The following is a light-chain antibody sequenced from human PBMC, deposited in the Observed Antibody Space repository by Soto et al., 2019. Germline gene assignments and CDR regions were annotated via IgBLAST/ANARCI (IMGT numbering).Light chain of an antibody. CDR2: EVN. V-gene: IGLV2-14*01. J-gene: IGLJ2*01. CDR1: SSDVGGYNY. CDR3: SSYTSSSTLV. Sequence: QSALTQPASVSGSPGQSITISCTGTSSDVGGYNYVSWYQQHPGKAPKLMIFEVNNRPSGVSNRFSGSKSGITASLTISGLQADDEAYYYCSSYTSSSTLVFGGGTKLTVL.